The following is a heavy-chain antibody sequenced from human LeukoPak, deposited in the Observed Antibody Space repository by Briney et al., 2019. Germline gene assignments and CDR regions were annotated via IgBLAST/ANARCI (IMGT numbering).Heavy chain of an antibody. Sequence: VASVKVSCKASGGTFSSYAISWVRQAPGQGLEWMGRIIPILGIASYAQKFQGRVTITADKSTSTAYMELSSLRSEDTAVYYCARPLLGYCSSTSCYRVAAFDIWGQGTMVTVSS. CDR3: ARPLLGYCSSTSCYRVAAFDI. CDR2: IIPILGIA. J-gene: IGHJ3*02. D-gene: IGHD2-2*03. CDR1: GGTFSSYA. V-gene: IGHV1-69*04.